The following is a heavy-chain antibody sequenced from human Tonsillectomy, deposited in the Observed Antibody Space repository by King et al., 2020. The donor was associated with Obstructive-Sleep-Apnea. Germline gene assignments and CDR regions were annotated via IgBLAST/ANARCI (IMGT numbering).Heavy chain of an antibody. D-gene: IGHD2-2*01. CDR3: ARMRQYQLLFSLYNWFDP. V-gene: IGHV4-34*01. CDR2: INHSGST. J-gene: IGHJ5*02. Sequence: VQLQQWGAGLLKPSETLSLTCAVYGGSFSGYYWSWIRQPPGEGLEWIGEINHSGSTNYNPSLKSRVTISVDTSKNQFSLKLSSVTAADTAVYYCARMRQYQLLFSLYNWFDPWGQGTLVTVSS. CDR1: GGSFSGYY.